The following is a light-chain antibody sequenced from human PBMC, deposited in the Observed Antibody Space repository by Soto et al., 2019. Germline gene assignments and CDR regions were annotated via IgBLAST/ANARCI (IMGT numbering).Light chain of an antibody. V-gene: IGKV3-20*01. Sequence: EIVLTQSPGTLSLSPGERATLSCRASQYISGNYLAWYQQKPGQAPRLLIYGASSRATGVPDRFSGSGSGTDFTLTVSRLEPEDLAVFYCQKYDTSPLTFGGGTKVEIK. CDR2: GAS. CDR3: QKYDTSPLT. CDR1: QYISGNY. J-gene: IGKJ4*01.